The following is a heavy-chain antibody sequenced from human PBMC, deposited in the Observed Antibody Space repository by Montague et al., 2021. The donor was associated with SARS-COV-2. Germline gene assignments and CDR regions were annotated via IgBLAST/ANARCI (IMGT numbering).Heavy chain of an antibody. Sequence: SETLSLTCTVSGDSMNNYYWSWIRQPPGKGLEWIGYINYSGSTHYSPSLQSRVTLSKDTSKNQFSLRLTSVTAADTAMYFCARAPIYRSSWYAYFDYWGQGTLVTVSS. D-gene: IGHD6-13*01. V-gene: IGHV4-59*01. J-gene: IGHJ4*02. CDR2: INYSGST. CDR3: ARAPIYRSSWYAYFDY. CDR1: GDSMNNYY.